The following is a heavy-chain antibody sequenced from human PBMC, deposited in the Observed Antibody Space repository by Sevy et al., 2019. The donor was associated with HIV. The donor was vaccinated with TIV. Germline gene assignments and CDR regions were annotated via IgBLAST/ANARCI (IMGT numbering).Heavy chain of an antibody. V-gene: IGHV4-61*01. CDR3: ASQVGATHIPDS. Sequence: SETLSLTCTVSGGSVSSGSYYWSWIRQPPGKGLEWIGYIYYSGSTNYNPSLKSRVTISVDTSKNQFSLKVSSVTDADTAVYYCASQVGATHIPDSWGQGTLVTVSS. CDR2: IYYSGST. D-gene: IGHD1-26*01. J-gene: IGHJ5*01. CDR1: GGSVSSGSYY.